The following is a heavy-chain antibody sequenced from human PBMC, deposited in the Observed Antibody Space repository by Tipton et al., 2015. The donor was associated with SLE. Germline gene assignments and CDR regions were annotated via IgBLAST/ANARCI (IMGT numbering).Heavy chain of an antibody. Sequence: TLSLTCTVSGGSISSGGYYWSWIRQHPGKGLEWIGYIYYSGRTYYNPSLKSRVTISVDTSKNQFSLKLSSVTAADTAVYYCARESDATNYYYYYMDVWGKGTTVTVSS. CDR3: ARESDATNYYYYYMDV. D-gene: IGHD1-26*01. V-gene: IGHV4-31*03. J-gene: IGHJ6*03. CDR2: IYYSGRT. CDR1: GGSISSGGYY.